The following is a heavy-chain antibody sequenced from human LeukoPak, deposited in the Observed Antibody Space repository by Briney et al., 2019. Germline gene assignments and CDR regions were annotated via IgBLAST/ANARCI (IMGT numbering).Heavy chain of an antibody. CDR3: AKDLRPGIALAGTLGLYYYYYYMDV. CDR2: ISGDGGST. Sequence: GGSLRLSCAASGFTFDDYAMHWLRQAPGKGLEWVSLISGDGGSTYYADSVKGRFTISRDNSKNSLYLQMHSLRTEDTALYYCAKDLRPGIALAGTLGLYYYYYYMDVWGKGTTVTVSS. J-gene: IGHJ6*03. D-gene: IGHD6-19*01. V-gene: IGHV3-43*02. CDR1: GFTFDDYA.